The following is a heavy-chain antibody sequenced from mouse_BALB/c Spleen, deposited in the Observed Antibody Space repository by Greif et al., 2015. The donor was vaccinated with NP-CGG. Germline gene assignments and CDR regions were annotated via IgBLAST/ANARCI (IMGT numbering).Heavy chain of an antibody. J-gene: IGHJ2*01. CDR2: IYYSGTI. D-gene: IGHD2-2*01. V-gene: IGHV3-5*02. CDR1: GISITTGNYR. CDR3: ARYGYDYFDY. Sequence: EVQLQQSGPGLVKPSQTVSLTCIVTGISITTGNYRWSWIRQFPGNKLEWVGYIYYSGTITYNPSLTSRTTITRDTSKNQFFLEMNSLTAEDTATYYCARYGYDYFDYWGQGTTLTVSS.